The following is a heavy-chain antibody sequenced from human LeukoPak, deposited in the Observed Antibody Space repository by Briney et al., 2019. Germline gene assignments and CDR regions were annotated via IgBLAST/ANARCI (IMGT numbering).Heavy chain of an antibody. V-gene: IGHV4-39*07. CDR2: IYYSGST. Sequence: SSETLSLACTVSGGSISSSSYSWGWIRQPPGKGLEWIGSIYYSGSTYYNPSLKSRVTISVDTSKNQFSLKLSSVTAADTAVYYCARVLGNWNYLIGYFDYWGQGTLVTVSS. J-gene: IGHJ4*02. CDR1: GGSISSSSYS. D-gene: IGHD1-7*01. CDR3: ARVLGNWNYLIGYFDY.